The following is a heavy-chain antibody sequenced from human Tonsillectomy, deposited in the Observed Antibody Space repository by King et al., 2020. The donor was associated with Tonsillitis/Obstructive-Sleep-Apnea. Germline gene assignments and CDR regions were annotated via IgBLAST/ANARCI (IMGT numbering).Heavy chain of an antibody. CDR2: IKQDGREK. CDR3: ARGTYDGYDHFDY. D-gene: IGHD5-12*01. V-gene: IGHV3-7*04. CDR1: GFSFGNYW. Sequence: VQLVESGGGLVQPGGSLRVSCAASGFSFGNYWMNCVRQAPGKGLEWVANIKQDGREKYYVDSVKGRFTISRDTAKNSLYLQMNSLRAEDTALYYCARGTYDGYDHFDYWGQGTLVTVSS. J-gene: IGHJ4*02.